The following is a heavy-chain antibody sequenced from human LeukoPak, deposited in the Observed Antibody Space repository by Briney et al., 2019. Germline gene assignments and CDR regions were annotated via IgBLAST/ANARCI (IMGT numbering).Heavy chain of an antibody. Sequence: ASVKVSCKTSGYTFSNFGINWVRQAPGQGLEWMAWISGNNDNANYGQKFQGRFTVTTDSSTSTAYMELRNLRSDDTAVYYCARDGTSTDDYWGQGTLVTVSS. CDR2: ISGNNDNA. CDR1: GYTFSNFG. D-gene: IGHD2-2*01. V-gene: IGHV1-18*01. CDR3: ARDGTSTDDY. J-gene: IGHJ4*02.